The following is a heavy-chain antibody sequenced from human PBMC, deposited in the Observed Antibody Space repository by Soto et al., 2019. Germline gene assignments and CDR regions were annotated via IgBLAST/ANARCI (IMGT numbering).Heavy chain of an antibody. CDR1: GGSISSSNW. Sequence: PSETLSLTCAVPGGSISSSNWWSWVRQPPGKGLEWIGEIYHSGSTNYNPSLKSRVTISVDKSKNQFSLKLSSVTAADTAVYYCARDARFYDSSGYYSYYFDYWGQGTLVTVSS. V-gene: IGHV4-4*02. D-gene: IGHD3-22*01. CDR2: IYHSGST. J-gene: IGHJ4*02. CDR3: ARDARFYDSSGYYSYYFDY.